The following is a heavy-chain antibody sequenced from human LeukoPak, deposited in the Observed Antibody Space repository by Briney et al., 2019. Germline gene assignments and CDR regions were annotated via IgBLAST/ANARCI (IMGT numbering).Heavy chain of an antibody. V-gene: IGHV3-30*18. J-gene: IGHJ4*02. D-gene: IGHD3-3*01. CDR2: ISYDGSNK. CDR1: GFTFSSYG. CDR3: AKIPDFWSGYGY. Sequence: GGFLKLSCAASGFTFSSYGMFRVRQAPGTGLEGVAVISYDGSNKYYADYVKGRFTISRDNSKNTLYLQMNSLRAEDTAVYYCAKIPDFWSGYGYWGQGTLVTVSS.